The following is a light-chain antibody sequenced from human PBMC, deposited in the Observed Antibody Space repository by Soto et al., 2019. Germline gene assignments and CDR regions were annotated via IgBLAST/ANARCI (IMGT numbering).Light chain of an antibody. CDR1: SANFGAGYD. V-gene: IGLV1-40*01. J-gene: IGLJ2*01. CDR3: QSYDSILSGVV. CDR2: GNN. Sequence: QSVLTQPPSVSAAPGQRVTFSCTGSSANFGAGYDVHWYQQLPGTDPKLLIYGNNNRPSGVPDRFSGSKSGTSASLAITGLQAEDEADYYCQSYDSILSGVVFGGGTKLTVL.